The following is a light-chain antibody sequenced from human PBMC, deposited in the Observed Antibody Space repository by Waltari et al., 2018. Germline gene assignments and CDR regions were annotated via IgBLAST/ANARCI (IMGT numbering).Light chain of an antibody. CDR3: LHRSNWPPLFT. J-gene: IGKJ3*01. CDR2: DTF. V-gene: IGKV3-11*01. CDR1: QSVSRH. Sequence: EIVLTQSPVTLSLSPGERATLSCRASQSVSRHLACYQQKPGQAPRLLIYDTFSRASGIPARFSGSGSGTDFTLTISSLEPEDFAVYYCLHRSNWPPLFTFGPGTKVDIK.